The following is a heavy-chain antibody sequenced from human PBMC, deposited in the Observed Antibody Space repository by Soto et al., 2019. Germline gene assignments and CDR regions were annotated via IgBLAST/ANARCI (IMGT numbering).Heavy chain of an antibody. CDR1: GGSFSGYY. D-gene: IGHD5-12*01. V-gene: IGHV4-34*01. CDR3: ARGHFRVATIDY. CDR2: INHSGST. Sequence: SETLSLTCAVYGGSFSGYYWSWIRQPPGKGLEWIGEINHSGSTNYNPSLKSRVTISVGTSKNQFSLKLSSVTAADTAVYYCARGHFRVATIDYWGQGTLVTVSS. J-gene: IGHJ4*02.